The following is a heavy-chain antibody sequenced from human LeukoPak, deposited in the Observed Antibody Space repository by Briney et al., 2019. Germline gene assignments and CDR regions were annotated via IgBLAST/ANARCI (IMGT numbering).Heavy chain of an antibody. Sequence: ASAKDSYKAPGYTFTSYDINWVRQATGQGLEWMGWMNPNSGNTGYAQNFQGRVTLTRNTTISTAYIELSTLRSQDTAVYNCSRGLRVRIRPFYWFDPWGQGTLVTVSS. J-gene: IGHJ5*02. D-gene: IGHD2-15*01. CDR3: SRGLRVRIRPFYWFDP. V-gene: IGHV1-8*03. CDR1: GYTFTSYD. CDR2: MNPNSGNT.